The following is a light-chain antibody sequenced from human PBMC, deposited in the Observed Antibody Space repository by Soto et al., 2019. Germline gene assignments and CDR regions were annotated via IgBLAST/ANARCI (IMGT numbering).Light chain of an antibody. J-gene: IGKJ1*01. V-gene: IGKV3D-20*02. Sequence: EIVLTQSPGTLSLSPGERATLSCKASQSVTSNHLVWYQQMPGQAPRLLIGGASRRATGVPDRFTGSGSGTDFYLTIDRLEPEDAAIYYCQQRSSWHTFGQGTKVDI. CDR2: GAS. CDR3: QQRSSWHT. CDR1: QSVTSNH.